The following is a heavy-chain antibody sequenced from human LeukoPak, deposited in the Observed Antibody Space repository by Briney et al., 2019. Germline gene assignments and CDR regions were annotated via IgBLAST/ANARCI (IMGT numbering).Heavy chain of an antibody. CDR1: GGSISSYY. V-gene: IGHV4-59*01. Sequence: KPSETLSLTCTVSGGSISSYYWSWIRQPPGKRLEWIGYIYYSGSTNYNPSLKSRVTISVGTSKNQFSLKLSSVTAADTAVYYCARGYCSGGSCYHLDYWGQGTLVTVSS. CDR3: ARGYCSGGSCYHLDY. J-gene: IGHJ4*02. CDR2: IYYSGST. D-gene: IGHD2-15*01.